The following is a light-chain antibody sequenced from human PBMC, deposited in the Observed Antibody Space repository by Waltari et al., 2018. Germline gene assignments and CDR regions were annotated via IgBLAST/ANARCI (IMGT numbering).Light chain of an antibody. Sequence: DIVMTQSPDSLAVSLVARATINCKSSHSLLWSFNNNNYLAWYQQKPGQPPKLLIHWASTRESGVPDRFSGSGSGADFTLTISSLQAEDVAVYYCQQYYSTPPTFGQGTKLEIK. J-gene: IGKJ2*01. CDR2: WAS. CDR1: HSLLWSFNNNNY. V-gene: IGKV4-1*01. CDR3: QQYYSTPPT.